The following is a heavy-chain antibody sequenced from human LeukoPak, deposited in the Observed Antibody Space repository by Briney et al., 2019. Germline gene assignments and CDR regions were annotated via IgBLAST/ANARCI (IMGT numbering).Heavy chain of an antibody. CDR1: GYTFTSYG. V-gene: IGHV1-18*01. CDR2: ISAYNGNT. D-gene: IGHD2-2*01. J-gene: IGHJ4*02. Sequence: ASVKISCKASGYTFTSYGISWVRQAPGQGLEWMGWISAYNGNTNYAQKLQGRVTMTTDTSTSTAYMELRSLRSDDTAVYYCARGGKIVGVPADNYYFDYWGQGTLVTVSS. CDR3: ARGGKIVGVPADNYYFDY.